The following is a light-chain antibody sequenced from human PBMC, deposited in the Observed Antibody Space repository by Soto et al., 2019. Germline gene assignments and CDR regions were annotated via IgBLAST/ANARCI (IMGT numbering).Light chain of an antibody. Sequence: IVMTQSPLSLPVTPGEPASISCRSSQSLLHGTGNTSLDWYVQKPGQSPQLLIYFASNRASGVPDRFSGSVSGTNFTLKISRMHTEDVGVYYCMQALSAPLTFGGGTKVEIK. CDR1: QSLLHGTGNTS. CDR3: MQALSAPLT. CDR2: FAS. J-gene: IGKJ4*01. V-gene: IGKV2-28*01.